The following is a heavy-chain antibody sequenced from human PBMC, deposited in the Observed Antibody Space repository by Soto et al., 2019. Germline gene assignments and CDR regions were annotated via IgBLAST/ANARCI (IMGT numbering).Heavy chain of an antibody. CDR1: GFTFSSYG. V-gene: IGHV3-30*03. D-gene: IGHD2-21*02. Sequence: GGSLRLSCAASGFTFSSYGMHWVRQAPGKGLEWVAVISYDGSNKYYADSVKGRFTISRDNSKNTLYLQMNSLRAEDTAVYYCASPVVVTATPRDYWGQGTLVTVSS. J-gene: IGHJ4*02. CDR2: ISYDGSNK. CDR3: ASPVVVTATPRDY.